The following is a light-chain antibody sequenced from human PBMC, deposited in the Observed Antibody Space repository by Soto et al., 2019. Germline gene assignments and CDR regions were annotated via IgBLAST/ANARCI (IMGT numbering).Light chain of an antibody. CDR2: DVS. V-gene: IGLV2-14*01. CDR3: SSYTSSSTYV. Sequence: QSVLPQPPYVSGSPGQSIALSCPGTSSDVGGYNYVSWYQQHPGKAPKLIVYDVSNRPSGVSDRFSGPKSGKTASLTISGLQAEDEADYYCSSYTSSSTYVFGTGTKVTVL. CDR1: SSDVGGYNY. J-gene: IGLJ1*01.